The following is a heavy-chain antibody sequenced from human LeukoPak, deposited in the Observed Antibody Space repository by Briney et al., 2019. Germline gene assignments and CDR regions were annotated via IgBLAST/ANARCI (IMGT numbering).Heavy chain of an antibody. V-gene: IGHV3-21*01. CDR3: AREQQLVRGYWYFDL. CDR2: ISSSSSYI. J-gene: IGHJ2*01. D-gene: IGHD6-13*01. Sequence: GGSLRLSCAASGFTFSSYSMNWVRQAPGKGVEWVSSISSSSSYISYADSVKGRFTISRDNAKNSLYLQMNSLRAEDTAVYYCAREQQLVRGYWYFDLWGRGTLVTVSS. CDR1: GFTFSSYS.